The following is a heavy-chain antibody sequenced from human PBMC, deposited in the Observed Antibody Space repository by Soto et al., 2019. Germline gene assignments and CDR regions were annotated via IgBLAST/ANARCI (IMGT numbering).Heavy chain of an antibody. CDR2: IKQDGSEK. CDR1: GFTFSSYW. Sequence: GGSLRLSCAASGFTFSSYWMSWVRQAPGKGLEWVANIKQDGSEKYYVDSVKGRFTISRDNAKNSLYLQMNSLRAEDTAVYYCARISAAGDDAFDIWGQGTMVTVS. CDR3: ARISAAGDDAFDI. J-gene: IGHJ3*02. V-gene: IGHV3-7*03. D-gene: IGHD6-13*01.